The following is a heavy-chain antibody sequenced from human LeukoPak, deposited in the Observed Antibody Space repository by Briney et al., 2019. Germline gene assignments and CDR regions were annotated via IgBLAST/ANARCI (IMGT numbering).Heavy chain of an antibody. J-gene: IGHJ4*02. V-gene: IGHV1-69*05. D-gene: IGHD6-6*01. CDR2: IIPIFGTA. Sequence: PRASVKVSCKASGGTFSSYAISWVRQAPGQGLEWMGRIIPIFGTANYAQKFQGRVTITTDEPTSTAYMELSSLRSEDTAVYYCASEDVEYSSSSYFDYWGQGTLVTVSS. CDR1: GGTFSSYA. CDR3: ASEDVEYSSSSYFDY.